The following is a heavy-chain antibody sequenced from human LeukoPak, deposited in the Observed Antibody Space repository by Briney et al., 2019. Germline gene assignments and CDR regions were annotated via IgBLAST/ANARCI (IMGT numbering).Heavy chain of an antibody. Sequence: GASVKVSCKASGGTFSSYAISWVRQAPGQGLEWMGGIIPIFGTANYAQKFQGRVTITADESTSTAYMELSSLRSEDTAVYYCASRDYTYYYGMDGWGQGTTVTVSS. D-gene: IGHD4-11*01. V-gene: IGHV1-69*13. CDR2: IIPIFGTA. CDR3: ASRDYTYYYGMDG. CDR1: GGTFSSYA. J-gene: IGHJ6*02.